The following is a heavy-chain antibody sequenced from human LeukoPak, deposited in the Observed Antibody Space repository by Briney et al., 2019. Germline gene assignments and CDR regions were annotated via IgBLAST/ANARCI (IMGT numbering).Heavy chain of an antibody. CDR2: IIPILGIA. V-gene: IGHV1-69*04. Sequence: SVKVSCKASGGTFISYAISWVRQAPGQGLEWMGRIIPILGIANYAQKFQGRVTITADKSTSTAYMELSSLRAEDTAVYYCARGLVVPAAQAYYGMDGWGQGTTVTVS. CDR3: ARGLVVPAAQAYYGMDG. D-gene: IGHD2-2*01. CDR1: GGTFISYA. J-gene: IGHJ6*02.